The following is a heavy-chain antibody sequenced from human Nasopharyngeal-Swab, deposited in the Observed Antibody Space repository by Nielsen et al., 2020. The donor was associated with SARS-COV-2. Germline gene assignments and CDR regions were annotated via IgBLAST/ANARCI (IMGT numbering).Heavy chain of an antibody. D-gene: IGHD3-3*01. Sequence: WIRQPPGKGLEWIGYIYYSGSTNYNPSLKSRVTISVDTSKNQFSLKLSSVTAADTAVYYCARDRVPGFLGQVYYYYGMDVWGQGTTVTVSS. CDR3: ARDRVPGFLGQVYYYYGMDV. J-gene: IGHJ6*02. CDR2: IYYSGST. V-gene: IGHV4-59*01.